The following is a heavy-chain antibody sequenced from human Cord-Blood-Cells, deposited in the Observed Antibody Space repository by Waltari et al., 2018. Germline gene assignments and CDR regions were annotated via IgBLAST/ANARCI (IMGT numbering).Heavy chain of an antibody. CDR2: INPNRGGT. D-gene: IGHD1-26*01. Sequence: QVQLVQSGAEVKKPGASVKVSCKASGYTFTGYYMHWVRQAPGQGLEWMGWINPNRGGTNYAQKFQGRVTMTRDTSISTAYMELSRLRSDDTAVYYCARSWGGTGGAFDIWGQGTMVTVSS. J-gene: IGHJ3*02. CDR1: GYTFTGYY. CDR3: ARSWGGTGGAFDI. V-gene: IGHV1-2*02.